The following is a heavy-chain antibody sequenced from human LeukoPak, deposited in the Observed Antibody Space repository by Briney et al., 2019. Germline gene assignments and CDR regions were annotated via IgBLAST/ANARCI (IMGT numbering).Heavy chain of an antibody. J-gene: IGHJ6*02. CDR3: ARLQLVYYAMDV. CDR2: IKREGSEK. CDR1: GFIFSNHW. D-gene: IGHD6-13*01. Sequence: GGSLRLSCAACGFIFSNHWMSWVRQAPGKGLEWVANIKREGSEKYYVDSVKGRFTISRDNAKNSLYLEMNSLRADDTAVYYCARLQLVYYAMDVWGQGTTVTLSS. V-gene: IGHV3-7*04.